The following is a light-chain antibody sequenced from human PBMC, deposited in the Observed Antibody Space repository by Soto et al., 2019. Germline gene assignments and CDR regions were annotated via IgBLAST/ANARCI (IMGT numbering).Light chain of an antibody. J-gene: IGKJ5*01. CDR2: AAS. CDR1: QSISSY. V-gene: IGKV1-39*01. CDR3: QQLNSYPIT. Sequence: IQMTQSPSSLSASVGDRVTITCRASQSISSYLNWYQQKPGKAPKLLIYAASSLQSGVPSRFSGSGSGTDFTLTISSLKTEDFATYYCQQLNSYPITFGHGTRLEIK.